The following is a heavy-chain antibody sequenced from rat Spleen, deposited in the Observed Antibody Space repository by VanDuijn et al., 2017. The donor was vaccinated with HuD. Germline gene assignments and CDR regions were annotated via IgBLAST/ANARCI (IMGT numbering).Heavy chain of an antibody. CDR1: GFTFSSNW. Sequence: EVQLVESGGGLVQPGRSLKLSCAASGFTFSSNWLNWIRQAPGKGLEWVASITPDGSTTYYPDTVKGRFVISKDNAENTGYLQRNRLRSEDTAMYYCTAGGLGARNWFAYWGQGTLVTVSS. D-gene: IGHD5-1*01. V-gene: IGHV5-35*01. J-gene: IGHJ3*01. CDR2: ITPDGSTT. CDR3: TAGGLGARNWFAY.